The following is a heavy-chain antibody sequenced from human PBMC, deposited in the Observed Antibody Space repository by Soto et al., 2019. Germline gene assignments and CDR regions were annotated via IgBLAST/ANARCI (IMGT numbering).Heavy chain of an antibody. CDR3: ARAGYSGYDGFDY. J-gene: IGHJ4*02. V-gene: IGHV1-2*04. D-gene: IGHD5-12*01. CDR2: INPNSGGT. Sequence: GASVKVSCKASGYTFTGYYMHWVRQAPGQGLEWMGWINPNSGGTNYAQKFQGWVTMTRDTSISTTYMELSRLRSDDTAVYSCARAGYSGYDGFDYWRQGTLVTVSS. CDR1: GYTFTGYY.